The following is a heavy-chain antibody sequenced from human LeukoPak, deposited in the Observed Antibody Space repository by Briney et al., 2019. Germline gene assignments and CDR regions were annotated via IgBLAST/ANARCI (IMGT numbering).Heavy chain of an antibody. CDR2: FIPIFGTA. CDR3: ARDPGFCSGGTCYPAYFDY. Sequence: ASAKVSCKASVGTFSSYAISWVRQAPGQGLEWMGGFIPIFGTANYAQKFQGSVTITTDESTSTAYMELSSLRSEGTAVYYCARDPGFCSGGTCYPAYFDYWGQGTLVTVSS. V-gene: IGHV1-69*05. J-gene: IGHJ4*02. CDR1: VGTFSSYA. D-gene: IGHD2-15*01.